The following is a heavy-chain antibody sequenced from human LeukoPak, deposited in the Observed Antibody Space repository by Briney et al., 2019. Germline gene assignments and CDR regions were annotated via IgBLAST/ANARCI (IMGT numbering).Heavy chain of an antibody. CDR1: GYTFTSYA. V-gene: IGHV1-3*01. CDR2: INAGNGNT. J-gene: IGHJ6*02. Sequence: ASVKVSCKASGYTFTSYAMHWVRQAPGQRLEWMGWINAGNGNTKYSQKFQGRVTITRDTSASTAYMELSSLRSEDTAVYYCARALLWFGTTARDYYGMDVWGQGTTVTVSS. CDR3: ARALLWFGTTARDYYGMDV. D-gene: IGHD3-10*01.